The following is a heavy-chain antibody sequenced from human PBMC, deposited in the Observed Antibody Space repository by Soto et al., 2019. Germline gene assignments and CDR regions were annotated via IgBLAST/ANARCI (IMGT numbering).Heavy chain of an antibody. CDR2: ICERGAT. D-gene: IGHD3-10*01. V-gene: IGHV4-4*01. CDR3: TTSHAGALNN. CDR1: GGPISTSSW. Sequence: QVQLQESGPGLVKPAGTLSLTCAVSGGPISTSSWLTWFRQSPGKGLEWIGEICERGATNYHPSLKSRLTMSVDKSKNQFSLTLRSLTAADTAVYFCTTSHAGALNNWGQGTLVTVSS. J-gene: IGHJ4*02.